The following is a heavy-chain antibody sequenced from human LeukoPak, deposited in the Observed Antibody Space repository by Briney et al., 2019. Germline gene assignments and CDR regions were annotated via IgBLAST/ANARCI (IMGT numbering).Heavy chain of an antibody. CDR1: GGTFSSYA. D-gene: IGHD4-23*01. V-gene: IGHV1-69*04. CDR3: ARGSMPTVVTENWFDP. Sequence: ASVNVSCKASGGTFSSYAISWVRQAPGQGLEWMGRIIPILGIANYAQKFHGRVTITADKSTSTAYMELSSLRSEDTAVYYCARGSMPTVVTENWFDPWGQGTLVTVSS. J-gene: IGHJ5*02. CDR2: IIPILGIA.